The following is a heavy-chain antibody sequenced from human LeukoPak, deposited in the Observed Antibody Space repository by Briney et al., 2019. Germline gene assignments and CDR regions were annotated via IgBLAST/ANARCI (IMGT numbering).Heavy chain of an antibody. V-gene: IGHV4-34*01. Sequence: SETLTLTCAVYGGSFSGYYRSWIRHPPGKGLEWIGEINYTGSTNYNPSLKSRVTISVDTSKNQFSLKLTSVTAADTALYYCARAYHSSGGLGWFDPWGQGTLVTVSS. J-gene: IGHJ5*02. CDR1: GGSFSGYY. D-gene: IGHD6-19*01. CDR3: ARAYHSSGGLGWFDP. CDR2: INYTGST.